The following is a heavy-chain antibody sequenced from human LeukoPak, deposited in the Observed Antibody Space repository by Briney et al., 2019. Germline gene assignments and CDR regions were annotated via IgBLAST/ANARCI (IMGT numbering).Heavy chain of an antibody. D-gene: IGHD2-2*02. CDR1: GFTFSSYG. Sequence: PGGSLRLSCAASGFTFSSYGMHWVRQAPGKGLEWVAFIRYDGSNKYYADSVKGRFTISRDNSKNTLYLQMNSLRAEDTAVYYCTHEPAAIQDDTFDIWGQGTMVTVSS. CDR2: IRYDGSNK. J-gene: IGHJ3*02. CDR3: THEPAAIQDDTFDI. V-gene: IGHV3-30*02.